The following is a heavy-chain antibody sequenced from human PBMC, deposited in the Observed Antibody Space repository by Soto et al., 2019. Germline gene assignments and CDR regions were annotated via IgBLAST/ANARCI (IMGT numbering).Heavy chain of an antibody. Sequence: QVQLVESGGGVVQPGRSLRLSCAASGFTFSNYDMHWVRQAPGKGLEWVAVISSDGNNKYYADSVKGRFTISRDFSKHTLYLQMNNLRAEDTAVYYCAKQHLGLDYWGQGTLVTVSS. V-gene: IGHV3-30*18. D-gene: IGHD7-27*01. J-gene: IGHJ4*02. CDR3: AKQHLGLDY. CDR1: GFTFSNYD. CDR2: ISSDGNNK.